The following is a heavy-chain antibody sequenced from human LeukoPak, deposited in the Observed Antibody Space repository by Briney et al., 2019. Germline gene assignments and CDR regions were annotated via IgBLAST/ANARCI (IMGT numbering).Heavy chain of an antibody. CDR3: ARHYGSIWYTWWFDP. V-gene: IGHV4-39*01. CDR2: GYYSGST. D-gene: IGHD6-13*01. J-gene: IGHJ5*02. CDR1: GSSISSRTYC. Sequence: PSETLSLTCTVSGSSISSRTYCWAWIRQSPGKGLEWIGNGYYSGSTYYNLSLKNRVTISVDTSKNQFSLNLHSVTAADTAVYYCARHYGSIWYTWWFDPWGQGTLVTVSS.